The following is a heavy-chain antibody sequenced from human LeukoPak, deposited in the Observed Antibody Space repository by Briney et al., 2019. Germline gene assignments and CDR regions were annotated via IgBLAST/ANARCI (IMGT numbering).Heavy chain of an antibody. CDR2: IYSGGST. J-gene: IGHJ4*02. CDR1: GFTFSSYA. CDR3: VKSQSN. V-gene: IGHV3-66*01. Sequence: GGSLRLSCAASGFTFSSYAMHWVRQAPGKGLEWVSVIYSGGSTYYADSVKGRFTISRDNSKNTLYLQMNSLRAEDTAVYYCVKSQSNWGQGTLVTVSS.